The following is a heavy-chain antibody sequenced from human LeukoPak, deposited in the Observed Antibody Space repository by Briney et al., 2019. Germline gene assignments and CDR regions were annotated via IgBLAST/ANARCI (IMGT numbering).Heavy chain of an antibody. Sequence: QSGGSLRLSCAASGFTVSSNYMSWVRQAPGKGLEWVSVIYSGGSTYYADSVKGRFTISRDNSKNTLYLQMNSLRAEDTAVYYCARDRGYYGSGSYDYWGQGTLVTVSS. CDR3: ARDRGYYGSGSYDY. CDR1: GFTVSSNY. J-gene: IGHJ4*02. D-gene: IGHD3-10*01. CDR2: IYSGGST. V-gene: IGHV3-53*01.